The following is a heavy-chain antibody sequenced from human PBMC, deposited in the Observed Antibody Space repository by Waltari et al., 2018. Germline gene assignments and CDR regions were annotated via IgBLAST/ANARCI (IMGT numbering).Heavy chain of an antibody. Sequence: EVQLLESGGGLVQPGGSLRLSCAASGFTFRRHARTGVRQAPGKGLEWVSAISGSGGSTYYADSVKGRFTISRDNSKNTLYLQMNSLRAEDTAVYYCAKDVVPAAISYFQHWGQGTLVTVSS. J-gene: IGHJ1*01. CDR3: AKDVVPAAISYFQH. D-gene: IGHD2-2*01. CDR1: GFTFRRHA. V-gene: IGHV3-23*01. CDR2: ISGSGGST.